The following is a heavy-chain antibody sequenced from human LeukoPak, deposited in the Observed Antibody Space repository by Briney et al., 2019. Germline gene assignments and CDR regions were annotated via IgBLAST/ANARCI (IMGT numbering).Heavy chain of an antibody. D-gene: IGHD3-22*01. V-gene: IGHV4-39*07. CDR1: GGSISSSSYY. Sequence: PSETLSLTCTISGGSISSSSYYWGWIRPPPGKGLEWIGSIYYSESTYYNPSLKSRVTISVDTPKNQFSLKLSSVTDADTAVYYCAREFTYNTMSHAFDIWGQGTMVTVSS. J-gene: IGHJ3*02. CDR3: AREFTYNTMSHAFDI. CDR2: IYYSEST.